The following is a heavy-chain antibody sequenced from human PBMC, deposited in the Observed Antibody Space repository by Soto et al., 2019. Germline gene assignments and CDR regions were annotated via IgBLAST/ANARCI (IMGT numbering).Heavy chain of an antibody. CDR2: ISAYNGNT. V-gene: IGHV1-18*01. J-gene: IGHJ4*02. Sequence: QVQLVQSGADVKKPGALVKVSCKASGYSFTSYGISWVRQAPGQGLEWMGWISAYNGNTNYAQNVQGRVTMTTATSTSTAYMELRSLTSDDTAVYYCARDDSYFDYWGQGTLVTVSS. CDR3: ARDDSYFDY. CDR1: GYSFTSYG. D-gene: IGHD4-4*01.